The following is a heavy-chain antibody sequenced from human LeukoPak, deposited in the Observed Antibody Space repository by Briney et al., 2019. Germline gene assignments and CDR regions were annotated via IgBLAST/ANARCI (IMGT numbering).Heavy chain of an antibody. J-gene: IGHJ4*02. D-gene: IGHD2-15*01. Sequence: PGGSLRLSCAASGFTFSDYYVSWIRQAPGKGLEWVSGINWNGGSTGYADSVKGRFTISRDNAKNSLYLQMNSLRAEDTALYYCARDPGGYCSGGSCPKPYFDYWGQGTLVTVSS. CDR1: GFTFSDYY. CDR3: ARDPGGYCSGGSCPKPYFDY. V-gene: IGHV3-20*04. CDR2: INWNGGST.